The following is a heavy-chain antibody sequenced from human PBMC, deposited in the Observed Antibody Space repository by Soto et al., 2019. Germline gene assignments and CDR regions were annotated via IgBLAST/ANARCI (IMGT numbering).Heavy chain of an antibody. Sequence: PGGSLRLSCSASRFTFRSYGMHWVRQAPGKGLEWVAVISYDGSNKYYADSVKGRFTISRDNSKNTLYLQMNSLRAEDTAVYYCASGKQHHYYDSSGYSTHFDYWGQGTLVTVSS. D-gene: IGHD3-22*01. CDR3: ASGKQHHYYDSSGYSTHFDY. CDR2: ISYDGSNK. J-gene: IGHJ4*02. V-gene: IGHV3-30*03. CDR1: RFTFRSYG.